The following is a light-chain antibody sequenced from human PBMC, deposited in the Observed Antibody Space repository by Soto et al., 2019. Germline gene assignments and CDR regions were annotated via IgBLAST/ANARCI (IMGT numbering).Light chain of an antibody. J-gene: IGKJ1*01. CDR2: AAS. CDR1: QGIRTE. V-gene: IGKV1-6*01. Sequence: ATQMTQPPSSLSASVGDRVTIACRASQGIRTELGWYQQKAGEAPKLLIYAASTLQSGVPPRFSGSGSGTDFTLTISSLQPEDFATYYCLQDYDCPRTFGQGTKVEMK. CDR3: LQDYDCPRT.